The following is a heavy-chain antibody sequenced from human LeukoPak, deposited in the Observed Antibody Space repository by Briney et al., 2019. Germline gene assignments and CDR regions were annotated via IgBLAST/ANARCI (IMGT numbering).Heavy chain of an antibody. Sequence: GGSLRLSCAASGFTFSDYYISWIRQPPGKGLGWVSYISSSGSTIYYADAVKGRFTIYRDNGKNSLYLQMNSLRAEDTDVYYCARDSDYYFWSGYYTSALDYWGQGTLVTVSS. CDR3: ARDSDYYFWSGYYTSALDY. CDR2: ISSSGSTI. J-gene: IGHJ4*02. V-gene: IGHV3-11*01. D-gene: IGHD3-3*01. CDR1: GFTFSDYY.